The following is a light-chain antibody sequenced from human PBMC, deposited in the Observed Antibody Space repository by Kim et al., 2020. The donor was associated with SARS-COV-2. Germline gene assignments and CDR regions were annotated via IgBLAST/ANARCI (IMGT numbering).Light chain of an antibody. J-gene: IGLJ3*02. CDR1: SLRSYY. CDR2: GKN. CDR3: NSRESGVNHVV. V-gene: IGLV3-19*01. Sequence: AWGQTVRITCQGDSLRSYYATWYQQKPGQAPVLVIYGKNNRPSGIPDRFSGSSSGNTASLTITGAQAEDEADYYCNSRESGVNHVVFGGGTKLTVL.